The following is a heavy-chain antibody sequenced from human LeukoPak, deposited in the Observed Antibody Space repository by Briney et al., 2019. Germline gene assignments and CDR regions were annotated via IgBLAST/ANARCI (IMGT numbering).Heavy chain of an antibody. CDR1: GGSISSSSYY. CDR3: ARLLSIADAFDI. CDR2: SYYSGST. D-gene: IGHD2/OR15-2a*01. Sequence: SETLSLTCTVSGGSISSSSYYWGWIRQPPGKGLEWFGSSYYSGSTYYNPALKSRATISVDTSKNQFSLKLSSVTAADTAIYYCARLLSIADAFDIWGQGTMVTVSS. J-gene: IGHJ3*02. V-gene: IGHV4-39*01.